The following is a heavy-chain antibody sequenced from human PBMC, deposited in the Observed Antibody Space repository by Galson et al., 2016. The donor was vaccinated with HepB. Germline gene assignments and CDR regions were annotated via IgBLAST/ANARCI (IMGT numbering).Heavy chain of an antibody. CDR2: TYYRSNWYN. J-gene: IGHJ4*02. CDR3: TREVAGTYFFDY. D-gene: IGHD6-19*01. V-gene: IGHV6-1*01. Sequence: CAISWDSVSSNSAAWNWIRQSPSRGLEWLGRTYYRSNWYNDYAVSTHGRLSVTPDTSKNQFSLQLNSVTPEDTAVYYCTREVAGTYFFDYWGQGTLVTVSS. CDR1: WDSVSSNSAA.